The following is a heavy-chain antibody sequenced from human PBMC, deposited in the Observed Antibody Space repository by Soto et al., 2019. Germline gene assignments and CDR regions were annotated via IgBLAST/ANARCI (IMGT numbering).Heavy chain of an antibody. CDR2: ISSSSSYI. V-gene: IGHV3-21*01. J-gene: IGHJ4*02. CDR1: GFTFSSYS. CDR3: ARDRPLVLAGKSPFVY. D-gene: IGHD6-13*01. Sequence: AGGSLRLSCAASGFTFSSYSMNWVRQAPGKGLEWVSSISSSSSYIYYADSVKGRFTISRDNAKNSLYLQMNSLRAEDTAVYYCARDRPLVLAGKSPFVYWGQGTLVTVSS.